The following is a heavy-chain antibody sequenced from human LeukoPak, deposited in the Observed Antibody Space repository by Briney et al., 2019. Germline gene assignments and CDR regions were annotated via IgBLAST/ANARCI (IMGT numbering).Heavy chain of an antibody. CDR1: GYTFTSYY. CDR3: ARVYYYYDSSGILTLYFDY. D-gene: IGHD3-22*01. CDR2: VNPTSGGT. J-gene: IGHJ4*02. V-gene: IGHV1-2*02. Sequence: SLQVSCKTSGYTFTSYYMHWVRHAPGQGLEWMEWVNPTSGGTNYAQKFQGSVTMTRDTSISTAYMELSRLRSDDTAVYYCARVYYYYDSSGILTLYFDYWGQGTLVIVSS.